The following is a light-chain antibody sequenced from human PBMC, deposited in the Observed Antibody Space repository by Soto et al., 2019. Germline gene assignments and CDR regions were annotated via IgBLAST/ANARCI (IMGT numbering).Light chain of an antibody. Sequence: EIVMTQSPATLSVSPGERATLSCRASQSVSSNLAWYQQKPGQAPRLLIYGASTRATGIPARFSGSGSGTEFTLTISSLQSEDFAVYHCQQYYNWPYTFGQGTKLEIK. J-gene: IGKJ2*01. CDR2: GAS. CDR3: QQYYNWPYT. V-gene: IGKV3-15*01. CDR1: QSVSSN.